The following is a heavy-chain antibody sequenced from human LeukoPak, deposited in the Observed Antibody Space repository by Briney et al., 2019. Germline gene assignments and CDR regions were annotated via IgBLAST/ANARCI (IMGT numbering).Heavy chain of an antibody. D-gene: IGHD5-12*01. CDR1: GFTVSSKY. CDR3: ARAADTVATAPDY. V-gene: IGHV3-53*01. J-gene: IGHJ4*02. Sequence: PGGSLRLSCAASGFTVSSKYMSWVRQAPGKGLEWVSAMYNDGSTHYADSVKGRFTISRDNSKNTLYLQMNSLTAEDTAVYYCARAADTVATAPDYWGQGTLVTVSS. CDR2: MYNDGST.